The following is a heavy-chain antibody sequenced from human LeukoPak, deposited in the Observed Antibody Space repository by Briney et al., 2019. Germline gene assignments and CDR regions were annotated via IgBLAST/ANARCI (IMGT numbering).Heavy chain of an antibody. V-gene: IGHV4-39*07. J-gene: IGHJ2*01. Sequence: PSETLSLTCTVSGGSISSSGYYWGWIRQPPGKGLEWIGSINYGGSTYYNPSLKSRVIISVDTSKNQFSLKLSSVTAADTAVYYCARDMMFQVYDWYFDLWGRGTLVTVSS. CDR2: INYGGST. CDR1: GGSISSSGYY. D-gene: IGHD3/OR15-3a*01. CDR3: ARDMMFQVYDWYFDL.